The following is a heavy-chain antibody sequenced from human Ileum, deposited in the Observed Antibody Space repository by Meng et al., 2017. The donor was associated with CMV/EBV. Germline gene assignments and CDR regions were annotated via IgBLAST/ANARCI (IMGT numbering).Heavy chain of an antibody. Sequence: SGFTFSSYWMHWVRQAPGKGLVWVSRINSDWSSTSYADSVKGRFTISRDNAKNTLYLQMNSLRAEDAAVYYCASKLVGTYEMYFDLWGRGTLVTVSS. D-gene: IGHD1-26*01. CDR2: INSDWSST. CDR3: ASKLVGTYEMYFDL. CDR1: GFTFSSYW. J-gene: IGHJ2*01. V-gene: IGHV3-74*01.